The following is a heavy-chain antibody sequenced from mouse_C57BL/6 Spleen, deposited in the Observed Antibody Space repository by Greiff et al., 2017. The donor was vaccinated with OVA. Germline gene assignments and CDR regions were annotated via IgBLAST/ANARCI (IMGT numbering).Heavy chain of an antibody. Sequence: EVNVVESGGGLVQPGGSMKLSCAASGFTFSDAWMDWVRQSPEQGLEWVAEIRNKANNHASYYAESVKGRFTISRDDSKSSVYLQMNSLRAEDTGIYYCTRNDYASGGFDYWGQGTTLTVSS. CDR3: TRNDYASGGFDY. CDR2: IRNKANNHAS. J-gene: IGHJ2*01. D-gene: IGHD2-4*01. CDR1: GFTFSDAW. V-gene: IGHV6-6*01.